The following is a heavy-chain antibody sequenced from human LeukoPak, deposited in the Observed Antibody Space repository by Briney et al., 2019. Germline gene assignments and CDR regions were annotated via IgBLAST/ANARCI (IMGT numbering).Heavy chain of an antibody. CDR1: GYMFTTYR. CDR3: GRRVYFGDHGLDY. CDR2: IYSGDSDT. Sequence: LGESLTISCKTSGYMFTTYRIGWVRQVPGKGLEWMGIIYSGDSDTTYSLPFQGQVTNSVDQSITPAYLHWSSLKPSAPAVHYSGRRVYFGDHGLDYGGQGTLVTVSS. V-gene: IGHV5-51*01. J-gene: IGHJ4*02. D-gene: IGHD4-17*01.